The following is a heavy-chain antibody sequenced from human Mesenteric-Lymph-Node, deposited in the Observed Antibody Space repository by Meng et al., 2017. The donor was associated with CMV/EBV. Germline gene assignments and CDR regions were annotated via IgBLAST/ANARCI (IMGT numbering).Heavy chain of an antibody. CDR3: AREHFDY. Sequence: SLRLSCVASGFTFSSHNMHWVRQAPGKGLEWVAIISDDGNNKYYADSVKGRFTFSRDNSKNTLYLQMNSLRAEDTAVYYCAREHFDYWGQGTLVTVSS. J-gene: IGHJ4*02. CDR2: ISDDGNNK. CDR1: GFTFSSHN. V-gene: IGHV3-30-3*01.